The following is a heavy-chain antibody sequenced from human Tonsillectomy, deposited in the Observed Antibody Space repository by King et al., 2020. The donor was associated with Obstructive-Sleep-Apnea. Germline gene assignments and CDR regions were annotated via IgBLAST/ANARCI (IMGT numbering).Heavy chain of an antibody. CDR3: ARDQYYYYAMDV. CDR1: GYIFTSYD. V-gene: IGHV1-8*01. J-gene: IGHJ6*02. Sequence: VQLVESGAEVKKPGASVKVSCKASGYIFTSYDINWVRQATGQGLEWMGWMNPNSGNTGYAQKFQGRVTMTRNTSISTAYLELISLRSEDTAVYYCARDQYYYYAMDVWGQGTTVTVSS. CDR2: MNPNSGNT.